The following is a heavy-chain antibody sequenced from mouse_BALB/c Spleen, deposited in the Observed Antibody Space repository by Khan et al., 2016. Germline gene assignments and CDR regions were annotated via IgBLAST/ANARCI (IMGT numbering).Heavy chain of an antibody. Sequence: EVELVESGGGLVKPGGSLKLSCAASGFTFSNYAMSWVRQTPEKRLEWVASISSGGSTYYPDSVKGRFTISRDNARNILNQQMSSLRSEDTAMYYCAEEDYGNYGDYFDYWGQGTTLTVSS. J-gene: IGHJ2*01. CDR2: ISSGGST. V-gene: IGHV5-6-5*01. CDR1: GFTFSNYA. D-gene: IGHD2-1*01. CDR3: AEEDYGNYGDYFDY.